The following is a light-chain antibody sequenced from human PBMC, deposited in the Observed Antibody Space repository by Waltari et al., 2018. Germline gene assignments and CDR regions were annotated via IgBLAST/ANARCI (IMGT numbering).Light chain of an antibody. V-gene: IGKV3-20*01. CDR3: QQYDGSAVT. Sequence: SCKASPSVTSLSLAWYQQNPGQAPMLLIYSTSSRATDFSDRFSGSGSGTYFTLTINRLEPEDSAVYHCQQYDGSAVTFGGGTRVEIK. CDR1: PSVTSLS. J-gene: IGKJ4*01. CDR2: STS.